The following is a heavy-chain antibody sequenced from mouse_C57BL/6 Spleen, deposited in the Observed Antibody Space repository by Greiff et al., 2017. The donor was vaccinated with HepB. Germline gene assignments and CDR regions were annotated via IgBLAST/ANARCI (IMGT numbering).Heavy chain of an antibody. J-gene: IGHJ4*01. CDR2: IYPGDGDT. CDR3: ARNYGSSYYAMDY. Sequence: VQLQESGAELVKPGASVKISCKASGYAFSSYWMNWVKQRPGKGLEWIGQIYPGDGDTNYNGKFKGKATLTADKSSSTAYMQLSSLTSEDSAFYSCARNYGSSYYAMDYWGQGTSVTVSS. V-gene: IGHV1-80*01. CDR1: GYAFSSYW. D-gene: IGHD1-1*01.